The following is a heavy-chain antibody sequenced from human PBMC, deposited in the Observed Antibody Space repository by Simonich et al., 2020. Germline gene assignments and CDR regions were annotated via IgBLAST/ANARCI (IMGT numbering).Heavy chain of an antibody. CDR1: GYTFTGYY. CDR2: INPNSGGT. Sequence: QVQLVQSGAEVKKPGASVKVSCKASGYTFTGYYMHWVRQAPGQGLGWLVWINPNSGGTNYEQKCQGRVTRTRDTSISTAYMELSRLRSDDTAVYYCARDPVVPAAIRNAFDIWGQGTMVTVSS. V-gene: IGHV1-2*02. CDR3: ARDPVVPAAIRNAFDI. D-gene: IGHD2-2*01. J-gene: IGHJ3*02.